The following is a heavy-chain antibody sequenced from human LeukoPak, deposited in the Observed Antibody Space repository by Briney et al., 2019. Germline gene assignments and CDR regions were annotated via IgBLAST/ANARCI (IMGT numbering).Heavy chain of an antibody. Sequence: SEALSLTCAVYGGSFSGYYWSWIRQPPGKGLEWIGEINHSGSTNYNPSLKSRVTISVDTSKNQFSLKLSSVTAADTAVYYCARDDCSSTSCYRRIRWYNWFDPWGQGTLVTVSS. CDR3: ARDDCSSTSCYRRIRWYNWFDP. CDR1: GGSFSGYY. D-gene: IGHD2-2*01. J-gene: IGHJ5*02. CDR2: INHSGST. V-gene: IGHV4-34*01.